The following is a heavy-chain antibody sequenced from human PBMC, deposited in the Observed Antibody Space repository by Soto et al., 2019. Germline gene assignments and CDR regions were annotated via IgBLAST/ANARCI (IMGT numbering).Heavy chain of an antibody. CDR3: ASGSTTVVTLFDY. D-gene: IGHD4-17*01. CDR2: IIPIFGTA. CDR1: GGTFSSYA. V-gene: IGHV1-69*13. Sequence: SVKVSCKASGGTFSSYAISWVRQAPGQGLEWMGGIIPIFGTANYAQKFQRRVTITADESTSTAYMELSSLRSEDTAVYYCASGSTTVVTLFDYWGQGTLVTVSS. J-gene: IGHJ4*02.